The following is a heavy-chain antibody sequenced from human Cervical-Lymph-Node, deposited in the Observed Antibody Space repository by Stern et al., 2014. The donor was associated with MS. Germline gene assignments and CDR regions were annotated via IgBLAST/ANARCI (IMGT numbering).Heavy chain of an antibody. CDR3: ARSAGYYSAMDV. Sequence: QDQLVQSGAEVKKPGSSVQVSCKTSGGTFSNSAFSWIRQAPGQGLEWMGGIIPIFGTATYAQRFQGRVTITAHESTSTAYMELSSLRSEDTALYYCARSAGYYSAMDVWGQGTTVTVSS. D-gene: IGHD3-3*01. V-gene: IGHV1-69*12. J-gene: IGHJ6*02. CDR2: IIPIFGTA. CDR1: GGTFSNSA.